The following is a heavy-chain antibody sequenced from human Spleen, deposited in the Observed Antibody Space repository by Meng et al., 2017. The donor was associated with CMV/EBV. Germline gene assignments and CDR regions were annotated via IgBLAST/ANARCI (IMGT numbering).Heavy chain of an antibody. CDR3: ARGRSYGGDYLRFFDY. J-gene: IGHJ4*02. CDR2: INHSGST. D-gene: IGHD4-23*01. CDR1: GGSFSGYY. V-gene: IGHV4-34*01. Sequence: GSLRLSCAVYGGSFSGYYWSWIRQPPGKGLEWIGEINHSGSTNYNPSLKGRVTISVDTSKNQFSLKLSSVTAADTAVYYCARGRSYGGDYLRFFDYWGQGTLVTVSS.